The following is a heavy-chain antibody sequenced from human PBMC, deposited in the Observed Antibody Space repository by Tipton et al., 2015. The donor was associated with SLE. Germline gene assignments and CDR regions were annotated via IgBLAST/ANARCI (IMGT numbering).Heavy chain of an antibody. CDR3: AKDPARIGSSSGVWYFDL. CDR2: ISGSGGST. CDR1: GFTFDDYA. V-gene: IGHV3-23*01. D-gene: IGHD6-13*01. J-gene: IGHJ2*01. Sequence: GSLRLSCAGSGFTFDDYAMSWVRQAPGKGLEWVSAISGSGGSTYYADSVKGRFTISRDNSKNTLYLQMNSLRAEDTAVYYCAKDPARIGSSSGVWYFDLWGRGTLVTVSS.